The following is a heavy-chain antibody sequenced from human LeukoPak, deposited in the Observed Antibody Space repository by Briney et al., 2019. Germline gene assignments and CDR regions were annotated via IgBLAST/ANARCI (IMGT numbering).Heavy chain of an antibody. J-gene: IGHJ4*02. D-gene: IGHD3-22*01. Sequence: SVKVSCKTSGGTFSSYAISWVRQAPGQGLEWMGGIIPIFGTANYAQKFQGRVTITTDESTSTAYMELSSLRSEDTAVYYCARDGGYYDSSGYYDYWGQGTLVTVSS. CDR3: ARDGGYYDSSGYYDY. CDR2: IIPIFGTA. CDR1: GGTFSSYA. V-gene: IGHV1-69*05.